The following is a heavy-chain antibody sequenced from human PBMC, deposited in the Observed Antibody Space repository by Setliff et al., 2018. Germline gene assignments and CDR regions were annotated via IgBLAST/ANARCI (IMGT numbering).Heavy chain of an antibody. D-gene: IGHD3-22*01. CDR3: ARRDSTGYYGYSFDF. J-gene: IGHJ4*02. CDR1: GDSISRSTYY. V-gene: IGHV4-39*01. CDR2: VDHSGNT. Sequence: LSETLSLTCTVSGDSISRSTYYWGWIRQSPGKGLDWIGTVDHSGNTFYNPSLKSRVTISVAPSKNQVSLKLTSVSAADTAVYYCARRDSTGYYGYSFDFWGQGTLVTVSS.